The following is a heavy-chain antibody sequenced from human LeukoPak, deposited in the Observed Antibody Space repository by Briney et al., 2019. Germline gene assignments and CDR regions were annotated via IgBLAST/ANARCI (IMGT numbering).Heavy chain of an antibody. J-gene: IGHJ5*02. Sequence: ASVKVSCKASGYTFTSYYMHWVRQAPGQGLEWMGLINPTGGSTGYAQKFQGRVTITRDMSTSTDYMELSSLRSEDTAIYYCARDNSVGDNAWWFDPWGQGTLVTVSS. CDR1: GYTFTSYY. D-gene: IGHD1-26*01. CDR3: ARDNSVGDNAWWFDP. V-gene: IGHV1-46*01. CDR2: INPTGGST.